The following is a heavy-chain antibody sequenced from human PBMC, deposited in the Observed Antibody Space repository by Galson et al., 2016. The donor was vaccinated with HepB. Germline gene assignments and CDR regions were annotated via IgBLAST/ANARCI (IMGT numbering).Heavy chain of an antibody. CDR2: INSDGSST. CDR1: GFTLSNSA. Sequence: SLRLSCAASGFTLSNSAMSWVRQAPGKGLVWVSRINSDGSSTGFADSVKGRFTISRDNAKNTLYLQMNSLRAEDTAVYYCAREIPSRGKSDYWGQGTLVTVSS. V-gene: IGHV3-74*01. CDR3: AREIPSRGKSDY. D-gene: IGHD3-10*01. J-gene: IGHJ4*02.